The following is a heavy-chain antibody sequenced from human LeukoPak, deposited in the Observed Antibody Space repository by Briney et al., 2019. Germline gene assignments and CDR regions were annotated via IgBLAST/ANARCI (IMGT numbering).Heavy chain of an antibody. D-gene: IGHD3-10*01. CDR1: GGTFSSYA. J-gene: IGHJ6*04. CDR3: ARESPRTYYYGSGSYGPEDV. V-gene: IGHV1-69*05. Sequence: GASVKVSCKASGGTFSSYAISWVRQAPGQGLEWMGRIIPIFGTANYAQKFQGRVTITTDESTSTAYMELSSLRSEDTAVYYCARESPRTYYYGSGSYGPEDVWGKGTTVTVSS. CDR2: IIPIFGTA.